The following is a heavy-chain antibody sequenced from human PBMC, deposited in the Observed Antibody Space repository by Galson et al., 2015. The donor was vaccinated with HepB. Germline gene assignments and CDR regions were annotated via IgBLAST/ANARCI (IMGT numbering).Heavy chain of an antibody. Sequence: SVKVSCKASGYTFSDYAMNWVRPAPGQGLEWMGWINTNTGNPTYAQGFTGRFVFSLDTSVSTASLQISSLKPEDTAVYYCAGEYYFDTSGYYRPNLGFDPWGQGTLVTVST. J-gene: IGHJ5*02. D-gene: IGHD3-22*01. CDR2: INTNTGNP. V-gene: IGHV7-4-1*02. CDR1: GYTFSDYA. CDR3: AGEYYFDTSGYYRPNLGFDP.